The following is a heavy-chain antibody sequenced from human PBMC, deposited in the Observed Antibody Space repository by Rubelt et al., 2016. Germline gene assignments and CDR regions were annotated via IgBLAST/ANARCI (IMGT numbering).Heavy chain of an antibody. CDR2: ISHSGST. CDR1: GGSINDNNW. CDR3: ARSGSSYGSETFDY. J-gene: IGHJ4*02. Sequence: SLTCAVSGGSINDNNWWSWVRQPPGKGLEWIGEISHSGSTSYNPSLQSRVTISMDKSMHHFSLRLSSVTAADTAVYYCARSGSSYGSETFDYWGQGTLVTVSS. V-gene: IGHV4-4*02. D-gene: IGHD5-18*01.